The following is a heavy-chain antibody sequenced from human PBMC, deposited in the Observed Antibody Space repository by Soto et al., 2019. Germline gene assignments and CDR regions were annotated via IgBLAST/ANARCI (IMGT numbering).Heavy chain of an antibody. CDR1: GSDFSTYS. J-gene: IGHJ6*02. CDR3: ARLYYDYV. V-gene: IGHV3-48*02. CDR2: VSLDSDSI. Sequence: GGSLRLSCRASGSDFSTYSMNWVRQAPGQGLEWIAYVSLDSDSIQYADSVKGRFTISRDDAENSLYLQMDSLRDEDTATYYCARLYYDYVWGQGTTVTVSS. D-gene: IGHD3-3*01.